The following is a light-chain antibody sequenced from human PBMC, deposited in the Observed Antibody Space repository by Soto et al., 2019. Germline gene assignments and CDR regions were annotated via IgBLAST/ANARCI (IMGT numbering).Light chain of an antibody. CDR3: QQYYKWPP. J-gene: IGKJ2*01. V-gene: IGKV3-15*01. Sequence: EIVMTQSPATLSVSPGERATLSCRASQSVSSNLAWYQQKPGQAPRLLIYVASTRATGIPARFSGSGSGTEFTLTISSLQSEDFAGYYCQQYYKWPPFGQGTKLEIK. CDR1: QSVSSN. CDR2: VAS.